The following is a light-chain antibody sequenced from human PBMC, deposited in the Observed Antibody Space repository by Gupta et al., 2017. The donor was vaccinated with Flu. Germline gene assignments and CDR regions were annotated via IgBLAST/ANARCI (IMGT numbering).Light chain of an antibody. CDR3: SSYAGSNNVV. V-gene: IGLV2-8*01. CDR1: SSDVGGYNY. J-gene: IGLJ2*01. CDR2: EVS. Sequence: QSALTQPPSASGSPGQSVTIACTGTSSDVGGYNYVSWYHQHPGKAPNLMIYEVSKRPSGVPDRFSGSKSGNTASLTVSGLQAEDEADYYCSSYAGSNNVVFGGGTKLTVL.